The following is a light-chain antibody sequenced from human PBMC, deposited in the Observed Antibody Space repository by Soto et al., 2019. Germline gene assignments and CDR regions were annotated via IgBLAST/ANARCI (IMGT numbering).Light chain of an antibody. CDR3: QQYASTPWT. V-gene: IGKV3-20*01. CDR1: QTVSRTF. Sequence: EIVLTQSPGTLSLSPGERATLSCRASQTVSRTFLVWYQQKPGQAPRPLIHGASSRATGIPDRFSGSGSGTDFTLTINRLEAEDFEVYSCQQYASTPWTFGQGTKVEIK. J-gene: IGKJ1*01. CDR2: GAS.